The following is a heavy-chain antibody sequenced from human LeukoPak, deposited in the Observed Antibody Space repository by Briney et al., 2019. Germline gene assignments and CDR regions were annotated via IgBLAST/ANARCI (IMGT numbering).Heavy chain of an antibody. V-gene: IGHV3-7*05. D-gene: IGHD3-22*01. Sequence: PGGSLRLSCAASGFTFSSYWMSWVRQAPGEGLEWVANIKQDGTEKYYMDSVKGRFSISRDNAKNSLYLQMNALRAEDTAMYYCARRYYYDSSGYHPFDYWGQGTLVTVSS. CDR1: GFTFSSYW. J-gene: IGHJ4*02. CDR2: IKQDGTEK. CDR3: ARRYYYDSSGYHPFDY.